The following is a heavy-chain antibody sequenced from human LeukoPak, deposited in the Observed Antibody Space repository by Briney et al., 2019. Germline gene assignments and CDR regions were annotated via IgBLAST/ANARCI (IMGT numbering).Heavy chain of an antibody. CDR2: IRYDGSNK. J-gene: IGHJ4*02. V-gene: IGHV3-30*02. CDR1: GFTFSSYG. Sequence: GGSLRLSCAASGFTFSSYGMHWVRQAPGKGLEWVAFIRYDGSNKYYADSVKGRFTISRDNSKNTLYLQMNSLRAEDTAVYYCAKDSYYYDSSGYYWFFGYWGQGTLVTVSS. D-gene: IGHD3-22*01. CDR3: AKDSYYYDSSGYYWFFGY.